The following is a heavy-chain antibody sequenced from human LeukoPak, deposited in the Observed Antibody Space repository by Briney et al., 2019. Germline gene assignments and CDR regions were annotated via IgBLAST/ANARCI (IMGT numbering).Heavy chain of an antibody. CDR2: ISDDGTDK. V-gene: IGHV3-30*18. CDR1: GFTFSSYD. Sequence: GGSLRLSCAASGFTFSSYDMHWVRQAPGKGLEWVARISDDGTDKYYVDSLKGRVSISRDNSKNTLYLQMNSLRAEDTAVYYCAKVGAAGIAVVLVDYWGQGTLVTVSS. D-gene: IGHD6-19*01. J-gene: IGHJ4*02. CDR3: AKVGAAGIAVVLVDY.